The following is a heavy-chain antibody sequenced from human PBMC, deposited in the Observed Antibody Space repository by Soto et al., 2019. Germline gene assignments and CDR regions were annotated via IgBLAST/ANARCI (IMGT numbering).Heavy chain of an antibody. CDR3: ANGHSQTHYDILTGYYIESQIPAKY. CDR1: GFTFSSYG. Sequence: QVQLVESGGGVVQPGRSLRLSCAASGFTFSSYGMHWVRQAPGKGLEWVAVISYDGSNKYYADSVKGRFTISRDNSKNTLYLQMNSLRAEDTAVYYCANGHSQTHYDILTGYYIESQIPAKYWGQGTLVTVSS. D-gene: IGHD3-9*01. CDR2: ISYDGSNK. V-gene: IGHV3-30*18. J-gene: IGHJ4*02.